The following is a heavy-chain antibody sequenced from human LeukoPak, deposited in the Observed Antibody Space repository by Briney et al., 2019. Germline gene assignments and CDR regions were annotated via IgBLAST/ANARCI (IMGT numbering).Heavy chain of an antibody. CDR1: GFAFNSYA. CDR2: IWYDGSSK. CDR3: AKSSSSLVAYYYYMDV. Sequence: GGSLRLSCAASGFAFNSYAMHWVRQAPGKGPEWVAVIWYDGSSKYYAESVKGRFTISRDSSKNTLYLLMDSLRAEDTALYYCAKSSSSLVAYYYYMDVWGKGTTVTVSS. J-gene: IGHJ6*03. V-gene: IGHV3-33*06.